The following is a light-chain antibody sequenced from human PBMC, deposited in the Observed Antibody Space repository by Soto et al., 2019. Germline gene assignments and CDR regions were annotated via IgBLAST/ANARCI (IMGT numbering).Light chain of an antibody. CDR2: RDN. V-gene: IGLV1-47*01. CDR3: ATWDDSLSGRWL. CDR1: SSNIEKNF. Sequence: QSALTQPPSASGTPGQRVTISCSGSSSNIEKNFVYWYQQLPGTAPKLVISRDNQPPSGVPDRFSGSKSGTSASLAISGLRTEDEADYYCATWDDSLSGRWLFGGGTQLTVL. J-gene: IGLJ3*02.